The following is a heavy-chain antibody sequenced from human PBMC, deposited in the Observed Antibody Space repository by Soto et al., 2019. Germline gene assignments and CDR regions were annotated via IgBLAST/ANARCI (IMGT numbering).Heavy chain of an antibody. D-gene: IGHD3-10*01. Sequence: PGGSLRLSCVASGIPVSSNYMTWVRQAPGKGLEWVSVLHSGGDTYYANSVKGRFTISRHDSTNTLYLQMNSLTPEDKTVYYCARDGPYYYASRMDVWGQGTTVTVSS. CDR3: ARDGPYYYASRMDV. V-gene: IGHV3-53*04. CDR2: LHSGGDT. J-gene: IGHJ6*02. CDR1: GIPVSSNY.